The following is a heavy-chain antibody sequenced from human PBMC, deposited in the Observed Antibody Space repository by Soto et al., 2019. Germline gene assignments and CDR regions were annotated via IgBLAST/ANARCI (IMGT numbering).Heavy chain of an antibody. D-gene: IGHD5-18*01. V-gene: IGHV1-18*04. Sequence: ASVKVSCKASGGTPSNSAISWVRQAPGQGLEWMGWISGYNGNTNSAEKFQGRVTMTTDTSTSTAYMEVRSLTSDDTAVYYCARDKGYGFGWSSSSGMDVWGQGTTATVSS. CDR1: GGTPSNSA. J-gene: IGHJ6*02. CDR2: ISGYNGNT. CDR3: ARDKGYGFGWSSSSGMDV.